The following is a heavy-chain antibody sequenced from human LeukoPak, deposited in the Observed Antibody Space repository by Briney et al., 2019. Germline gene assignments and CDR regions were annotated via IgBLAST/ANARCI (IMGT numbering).Heavy chain of an antibody. V-gene: IGHV1-18*04. D-gene: IGHD1-1*01. Sequence: ASVKVSCKASGYSFTSFGIIWVRQAPGQGLEWIGWISGYNGDANYARSLQGRITMTRDTSTSTAYMELRSLRSDDTAVYYCARDLVKIQVNYFDLWGQGTLVTVSS. CDR3: ARDLVKIQVNYFDL. J-gene: IGHJ4*02. CDR1: GYSFTSFG. CDR2: ISGYNGDA.